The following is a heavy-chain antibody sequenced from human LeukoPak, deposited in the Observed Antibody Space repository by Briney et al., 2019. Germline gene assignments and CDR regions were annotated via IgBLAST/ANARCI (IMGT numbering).Heavy chain of an antibody. J-gene: IGHJ4*02. Sequence: GGSLRLSCAASGFTFSSSWMTWVRQAPGKGLEWVSSISSSSSYIYYADSVKGRFTISRDNAKNSLYLQMNSLRAEDTAVYYCARDSPLGDKGFDYWGQGTLVTVSS. CDR2: ISSSSSYI. V-gene: IGHV3-21*01. D-gene: IGHD1-26*01. CDR1: GFTFSSSW. CDR3: ARDSPLGDKGFDY.